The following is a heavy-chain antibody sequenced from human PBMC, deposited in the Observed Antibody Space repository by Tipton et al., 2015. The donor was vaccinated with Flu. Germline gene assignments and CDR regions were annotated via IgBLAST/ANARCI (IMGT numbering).Heavy chain of an antibody. D-gene: IGHD6-19*01. J-gene: IGHJ4*02. CDR3: ARGPGRYSSGWYFVDY. CDR1: GGSISSSSYY. CDR2: IYYSGST. Sequence: TLSLTCTVSGGSISSSSYYWGWIRQPPGKGLEWIGSIYYSGSTYYNPSLKSRVTISVDTSKNQFSLKLSSVTAADTAVYCCARGPGRYSSGWYFVDYWGQGTLVTVSS. V-gene: IGHV4-39*07.